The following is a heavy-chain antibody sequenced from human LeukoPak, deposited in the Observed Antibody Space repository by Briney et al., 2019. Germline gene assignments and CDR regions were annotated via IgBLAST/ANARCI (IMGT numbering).Heavy chain of an antibody. V-gene: IGHV1-69*05. D-gene: IGHD2-15*01. Sequence: GASVKVSCKASGGTFSSYAISWVRQAPGQGLEWMGGIIPIFGTANYAQKFQGRVTITTDESTSTAYMELSSLRSEDTAVYYCARDLCSGGSCYSVSRDHGAFDIWGQGTMVTVSS. J-gene: IGHJ3*02. CDR2: IIPIFGTA. CDR1: GGTFSSYA. CDR3: ARDLCSGGSCYSVSRDHGAFDI.